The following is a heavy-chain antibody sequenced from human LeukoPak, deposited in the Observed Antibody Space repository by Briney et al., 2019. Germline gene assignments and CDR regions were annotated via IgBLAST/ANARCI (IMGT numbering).Heavy chain of an antibody. V-gene: IGHV4-59*08. Sequence: SSETLSLTCTVSGGSISSYYWSWIRQPPGKGLEWIGYIYYSGSTNYNPSLKSRVTISVDTSKNQFSLKLSSVTAADTAVYYCARGGKASEDYWGQGTLVTVSS. J-gene: IGHJ4*02. CDR1: GGSISSYY. D-gene: IGHD3-16*01. CDR2: IYYSGST. CDR3: ARGGKASEDY.